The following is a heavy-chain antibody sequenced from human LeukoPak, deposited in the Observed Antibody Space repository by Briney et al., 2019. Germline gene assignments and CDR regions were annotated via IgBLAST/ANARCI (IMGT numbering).Heavy chain of an antibody. D-gene: IGHD3-10*01. V-gene: IGHV3-21*04. CDR2: ISSSSSYI. J-gene: IGHJ6*03. CDR3: ARVAITMVRGVIIGYYMDV. CDR1: GFTFSSYS. Sequence: GGSLRLSCAASGFTFSSYSMNWVRQAPGKGLEWVSSISSSSSYIYYADSVKGRFTISRDNAKKSQYLQMNSLRAEDTALYHCARVAITMVRGVIIGYYMDVWGKGTTVTISS.